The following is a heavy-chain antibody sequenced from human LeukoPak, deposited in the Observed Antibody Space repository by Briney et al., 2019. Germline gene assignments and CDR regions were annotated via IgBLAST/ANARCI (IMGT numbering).Heavy chain of an antibody. CDR3: ARHLGSGWSPYYFDY. Sequence: LGESLKISCKGSGYSFTSYWIGWVRQMPGKGLEWMGIIYPGDSDTRYSPSFQGQVTISADKSISTAYLQWSSLKASDTAMYYCARHLGSGWSPYYFDYWGQGTLVTVSS. J-gene: IGHJ4*02. D-gene: IGHD6-19*01. CDR2: IYPGDSDT. V-gene: IGHV5-51*01. CDR1: GYSFTSYW.